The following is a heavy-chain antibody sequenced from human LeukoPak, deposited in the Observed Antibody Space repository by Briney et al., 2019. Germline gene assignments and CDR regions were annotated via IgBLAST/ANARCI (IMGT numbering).Heavy chain of an antibody. CDR3: AKDRRGGYQLLFVDF. J-gene: IGHJ4*02. V-gene: IGHV3-30*18. CDR1: ELTFSNYG. Sequence: GGSLRLSCAASELTFSNYGMHWVRQAPGKGLEWVAVISFDGSNKYYADSVKGRFTISRDNSKNTLYLQMNSLRAEDTAVYYCAKDRRGGYQLLFVDFWGQGTLVTVSS. D-gene: IGHD2-2*01. CDR2: ISFDGSNK.